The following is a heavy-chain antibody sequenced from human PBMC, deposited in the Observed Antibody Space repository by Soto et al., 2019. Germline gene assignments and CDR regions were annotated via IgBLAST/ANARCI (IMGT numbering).Heavy chain of an antibody. D-gene: IGHD3-10*01. Sequence: GGSLRLSCAASGFTFSNNAMSWVRQAPGKGLEWVSLIGDSGGMPYYPESVKGRFTISRDTSRNTLYLQMNSLRVEDTAVYCCAKVISTGIHRGYLDYWGQGTLVTVSS. CDR1: GFTFSNNA. J-gene: IGHJ4*02. CDR2: IGDSGGMP. CDR3: AKVISTGIHRGYLDY. V-gene: IGHV3-23*01.